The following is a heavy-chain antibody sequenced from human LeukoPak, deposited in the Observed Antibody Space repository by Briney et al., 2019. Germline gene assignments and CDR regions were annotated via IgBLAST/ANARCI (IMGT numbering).Heavy chain of an antibody. D-gene: IGHD2-8*02. J-gene: IGHJ1*01. CDR2: ISYDGSIE. CDR3: ARDSEGSTGPRGYFQH. V-gene: IGHV3-30-3*01. CDR1: EFAFSDYA. Sequence: PGGSLRLSCAASEFAFSDYAMHWVRRAPGRGLDWVASISYDGSIEFYADSVKGRFTIARDNSKNTLSLQMNSLRDEDTAVYYCARDSEGSTGPRGYFQHWGQGTLVTVTS.